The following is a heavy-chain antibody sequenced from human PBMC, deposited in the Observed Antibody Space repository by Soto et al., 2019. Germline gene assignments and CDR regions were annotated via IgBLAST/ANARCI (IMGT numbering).Heavy chain of an antibody. V-gene: IGHV3-23*01. D-gene: IGHD2-15*01. CDR3: AKGPGGSFYSPVDS. Sequence: EVRLLESGGGLVQPGGSLRLSCAASGFTFSNYAMSWVRQGPGKGLEWLASICGGGGATHYAASVKGRFTMSRDNSKNTLYLQMNSLRDEDTPLSLCAKGPGGSFYSPVDSWGQGTLVTVSS. CDR2: ICGGGGAT. J-gene: IGHJ4*02. CDR1: GFTFSNYA.